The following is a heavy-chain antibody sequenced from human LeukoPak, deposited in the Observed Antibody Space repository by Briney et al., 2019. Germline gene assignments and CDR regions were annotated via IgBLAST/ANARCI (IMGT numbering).Heavy chain of an antibody. D-gene: IGHD5-12*01. J-gene: IGHJ4*02. CDR2: IGTSGRPT. Sequence: GGSLRLSCAPSGFTFSSYEMSWLRQAPGKGLEWLSHIGTSGRPTLYADSVRGRFTISRDNAENSLYLQLNSLRAEDTAVYYCARKRWSGYDFDYWGQGTLVTVSS. CDR1: GFTFSSYE. V-gene: IGHV3-48*03. CDR3: ARKRWSGYDFDY.